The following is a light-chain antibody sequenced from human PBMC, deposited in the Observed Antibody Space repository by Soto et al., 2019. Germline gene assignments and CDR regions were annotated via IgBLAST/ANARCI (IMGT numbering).Light chain of an antibody. CDR3: QRYNNLPLT. J-gene: IGKJ4*01. CDR2: DAS. Sequence: EIVLTQSPDTLSVSPGERATLSCRASQSSSRTLAWYQQKSGQPPRLLIYDASTRATGFPARFSGSGSGTEFTLTISNLQSEDFAVSYCQRYNNLPLTFGGGTTVEIK. V-gene: IGKV3D-15*01. CDR1: QSSSRT.